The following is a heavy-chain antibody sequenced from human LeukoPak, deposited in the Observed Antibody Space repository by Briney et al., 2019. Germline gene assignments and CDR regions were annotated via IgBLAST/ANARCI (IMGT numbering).Heavy chain of an antibody. CDR3: ARAAYNSSPDC. J-gene: IGHJ4*02. V-gene: IGHV3-48*02. D-gene: IGHD6-13*01. CDR1: GFTFKNAW. CDR2: VSPSSSTM. Sequence: PGGSLRLSCAASGFTFKNAWMSWVRQAPGKGLEWVSYVSPSSSTMFYADSVKGRFTISRDNAKSSLYLHMNSLRDEDTAVYYCARAAYNSSPDCWGQGTLVTVSS.